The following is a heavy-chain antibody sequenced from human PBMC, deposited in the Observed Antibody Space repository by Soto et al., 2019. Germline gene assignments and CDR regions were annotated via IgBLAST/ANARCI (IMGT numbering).Heavy chain of an antibody. Sequence: GGSLRLSCAASGFTFSSYAMSWVRQAPGKGLEWVSAISGSGGSTYDADSVKGRFTIPSDNSKNTLYLQRNSLGAEDTAVYYCAKDRAGGWKDAFDIWGQGTMVTVSS. D-gene: IGHD6-19*01. CDR2: ISGSGGST. V-gene: IGHV3-23*01. CDR3: AKDRAGGWKDAFDI. J-gene: IGHJ3*02. CDR1: GFTFSSYA.